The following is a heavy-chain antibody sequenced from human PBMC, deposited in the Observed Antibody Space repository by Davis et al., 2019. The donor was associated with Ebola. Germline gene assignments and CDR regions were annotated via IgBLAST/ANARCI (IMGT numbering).Heavy chain of an antibody. CDR3: AKGTVQGSFDY. D-gene: IGHD3-10*01. V-gene: IGHV3-23*01. CDR2: ISGSGGSQ. CDR1: AFPFSTKA. Sequence: GGSLSLSFAPSAFPFSTKAMGWVRQPPGKGLKWVSPISGSGGSQYYADSVKGRFTISRDNSKNTRYLQMNSLRAEDTAVYYCAKGTVQGSFDYWGQGTLVTVSS. J-gene: IGHJ4*02.